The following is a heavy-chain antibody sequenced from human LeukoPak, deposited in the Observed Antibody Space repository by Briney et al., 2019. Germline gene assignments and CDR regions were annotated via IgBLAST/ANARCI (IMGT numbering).Heavy chain of an antibody. Sequence: ASVKVSCKASRDTFTRCAFSWVRQAPGQGLEWMGWISAYNGNTNYAQKLQGRVTMTTDTSTSTAYMELRSLRSDDTAVYYCARDLGYCSGGSCYSGGPSFYWGQGTLVTVSS. CDR3: ARDLGYCSGGSCYSGGPSFY. D-gene: IGHD2-15*01. CDR1: RDTFTRCA. J-gene: IGHJ4*02. V-gene: IGHV1-18*01. CDR2: ISAYNGNT.